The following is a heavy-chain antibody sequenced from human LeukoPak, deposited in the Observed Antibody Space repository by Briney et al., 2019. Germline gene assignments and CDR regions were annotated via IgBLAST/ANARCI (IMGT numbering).Heavy chain of an antibody. J-gene: IGHJ4*02. D-gene: IGHD3-9*01. CDR3: ARGTGYRVFDY. Sequence: GGSLRLSCAASGFTFSSYWMHWVRQAPGKGLVWVSRINSDGSSTSYADSVKGRFTISRDNAKNTLYLQMNSLRADDTAVYYRARGTGYRVFDYWGQGTLVTVSS. V-gene: IGHV3-74*01. CDR2: INSDGSST. CDR1: GFTFSSYW.